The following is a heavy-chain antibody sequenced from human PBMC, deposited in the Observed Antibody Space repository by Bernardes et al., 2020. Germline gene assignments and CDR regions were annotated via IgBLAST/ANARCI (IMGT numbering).Heavy chain of an antibody. Sequence: SETLSLTCTVSGGSVRSYYWSWIRQPPGKGLEWIGYIYYSGSTDYNPSLKSRVTISEDTSNNQVSLKLSSVTAADTAVYYCARASLHFSFDIWGQGTMVPVSS. CDR1: GGSVRSYY. CDR3: ARASLHFSFDI. J-gene: IGHJ3*02. D-gene: IGHD3-10*01. V-gene: IGHV4-59*02. CDR2: IYYSGST.